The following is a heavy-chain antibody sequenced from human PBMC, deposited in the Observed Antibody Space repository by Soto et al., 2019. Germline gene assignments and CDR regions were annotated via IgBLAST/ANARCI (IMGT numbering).Heavy chain of an antibody. D-gene: IGHD7-27*01. J-gene: IGHJ4*02. V-gene: IGHV4-30-4*01. CDR1: GGSISTVNYW. CDR2: IYNGGST. CDR3: ARGSSGDKVDS. Sequence: QVQLQESGPGLVKPSQTLSLTCTVSGGSISTVNYWWSWIRHSPDMGLEWIGHIYNGGSTYDNPSLESRVTMSVDTSKNLLALTLSSVSAADTAVYYCARGSSGDKVDSWGQGTLVTVSS.